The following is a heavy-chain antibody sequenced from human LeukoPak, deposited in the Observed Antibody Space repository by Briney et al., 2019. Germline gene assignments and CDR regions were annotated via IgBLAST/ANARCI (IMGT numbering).Heavy chain of an antibody. D-gene: IGHD5-24*01. J-gene: IGHJ4*02. Sequence: SETLSLTCAVYGGSFSGYYWSWIRQPPGKGLEWIGEINHSGSTNYRPSLKSRVTISVDTSKNQFSLKWSAVTAADTAVYYCARGGIKDYWGQGTLVTVSS. CDR3: ARGGIKDY. CDR1: GGSFSGYY. CDR2: INHSGST. V-gene: IGHV4-34*01.